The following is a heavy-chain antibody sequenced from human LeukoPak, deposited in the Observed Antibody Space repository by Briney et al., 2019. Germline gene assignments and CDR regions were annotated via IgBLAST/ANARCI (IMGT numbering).Heavy chain of an antibody. V-gene: IGHV4-34*01. CDR2: INHSGST. J-gene: IGHJ4*02. CDR1: GGSFSGYY. Sequence: SETLSLTCAVYGGSFSGYYWSWIRQPPGKGLEWIGEINHSGSTNYNPSLKSRVTISVDTSKNQFSLKLSSVTAADTAVYYCARGDADLNCDYGKVPFGYWGQGTLVTVSS. D-gene: IGHD4-17*01. CDR3: ARGDADLNCDYGKVPFGY.